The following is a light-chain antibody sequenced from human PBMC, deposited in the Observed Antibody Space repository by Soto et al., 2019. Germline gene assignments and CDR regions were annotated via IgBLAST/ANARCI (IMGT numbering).Light chain of an antibody. J-gene: IGLJ1*01. V-gene: IGLV2-14*01. CDR1: NSDVGGYNY. CDR3: SSYTTSSLYV. Sequence: QSVLTQPASVSGSPGQSITISCSGTNSDVGGYNYVSWYQQHPGKAPKLMIYDVSYRPSGISNRFSGSKSDNTASLTISGLQAEYEADYYCSSYTTSSLYVFGTGTKLTVL. CDR2: DVS.